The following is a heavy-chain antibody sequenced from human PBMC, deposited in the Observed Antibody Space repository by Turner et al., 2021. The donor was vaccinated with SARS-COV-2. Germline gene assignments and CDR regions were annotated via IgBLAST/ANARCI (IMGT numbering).Heavy chain of an antibody. Sequence: EVQLLESGGGLVQPGGSLRHSCAASGFTFSSYAMSWVRQAPGKGLEWVSAISGSGGRTYYADSVKGRFTISRDNSKNTLYLQMNSLRAEDTAVYYCAKGYDSSGYYSARGGLFCDYWGQGTLVTVSS. V-gene: IGHV3-23*01. D-gene: IGHD3-22*01. CDR1: GFTFSSYA. J-gene: IGHJ4*02. CDR2: ISGSGGRT. CDR3: AKGYDSSGYYSARGGLFCDY.